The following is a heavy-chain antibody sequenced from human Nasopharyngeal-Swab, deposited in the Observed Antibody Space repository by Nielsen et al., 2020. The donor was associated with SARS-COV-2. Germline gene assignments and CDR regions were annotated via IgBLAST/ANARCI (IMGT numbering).Heavy chain of an antibody. D-gene: IGHD2-15*01. CDR2: IYYSGST. CDR3: ARHDVVVVVAARGWFDP. V-gene: IGHV4-39*01. Sequence: ETLSLPCPVSGGSISSSSYYWGWIRQPPGKGLEWIGSIYYSGSTYYNPSLKSRVTISVDTSKNQFSLKLSSVTAADTAVYYCARHDVVVVVAARGWFDPWGQGTLVTVSS. CDR1: GGSISSSSYY. J-gene: IGHJ5*02.